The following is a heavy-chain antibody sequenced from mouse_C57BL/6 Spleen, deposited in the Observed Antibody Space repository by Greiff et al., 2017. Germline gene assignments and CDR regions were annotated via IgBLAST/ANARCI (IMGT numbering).Heavy chain of an antibody. V-gene: IGHV1-81*01. D-gene: IGHD2-4*01. CDR3: ARRVVYDYDDSWFAD. CDR1: GYTFTSYG. Sequence: VQLQQSGAELARPGASVKLSCKASGYTFTSYGISWVKQRTGQGLEWIGEIYPRSGNTYYNEKFKGKATLTADKSSSTAYMELRSLASEDCAVYFCARRVVYDYDDSWFADWGQGTMVTVSS. J-gene: IGHJ3*01. CDR2: IYPRSGNT.